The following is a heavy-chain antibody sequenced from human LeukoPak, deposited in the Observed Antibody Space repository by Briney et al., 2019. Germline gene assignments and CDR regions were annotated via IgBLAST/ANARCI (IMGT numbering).Heavy chain of an antibody. D-gene: IGHD1-1*01. CDR1: GNTLTDLS. J-gene: IGHJ3*02. V-gene: IGHV1-24*01. CDR3: ATAVGYEDAFKI. CDR2: FDLAEGET. Sequence: ASVKASCKVSGNTLTDLSIHWLGQAPEKGLEWWGGFDLAEGETIYAQKFQGRVIMTEDTSADTAYLELSSLRSEDTAVYYCATAVGYEDAFKIWGQGTVVTVSS.